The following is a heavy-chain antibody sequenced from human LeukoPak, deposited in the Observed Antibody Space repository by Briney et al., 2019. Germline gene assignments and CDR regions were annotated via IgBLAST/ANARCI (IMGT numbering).Heavy chain of an antibody. Sequence: SETLSLTCTVSGGSFSSDYWSWIRQPPGRGLEWIGYIYTDGSTNYNPSLKSRVTISVDTSKNQFALKLSSVTAADTAVYYCAKSYYDYSTYYSYYFNLWGQGALVTVSS. CDR3: AKSYYDYSTYYSYYFNL. CDR1: GGSFSSDY. CDR2: IYTDGST. D-gene: IGHD3-22*01. J-gene: IGHJ4*02. V-gene: IGHV4-4*09.